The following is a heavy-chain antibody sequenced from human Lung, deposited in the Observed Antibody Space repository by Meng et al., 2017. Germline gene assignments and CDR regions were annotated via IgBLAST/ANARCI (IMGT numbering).Heavy chain of an antibody. CDR1: ADTFANYA. D-gene: IGHD2-8*02. Sequence: QVQPVQSGAEIKKPGASVKVFCKASADTFANYAISWVRQAPGEGLEWMGRISTHNGNTNYALKLQGRVTVTTDTSASTAYMELRNLRSDDTAIYYCATARFSFLLGFDYWGQGTLVTVSS. V-gene: IGHV1-18*01. J-gene: IGHJ4*02. CDR2: ISTHNGNT. CDR3: ATARFSFLLGFDY.